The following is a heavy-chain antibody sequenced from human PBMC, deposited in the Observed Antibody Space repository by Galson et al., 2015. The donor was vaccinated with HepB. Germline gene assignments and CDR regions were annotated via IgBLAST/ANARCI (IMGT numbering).Heavy chain of an antibody. J-gene: IGHJ4*02. CDR3: ARAGTQQGIDY. D-gene: IGHD1/OR15-1a*01. CDR2: IYSGGST. Sequence: SLRLSCAASGFSVSSNYMTWVRQAPGKGLEWVSVIYSGGSTYYADSVKGRFTISRDNSKNTLSLQMNSLRAEDTAVYYCARAGTQQGIDYWGQGTLVTVSS. V-gene: IGHV3-66*01. CDR1: GFSVSSNY.